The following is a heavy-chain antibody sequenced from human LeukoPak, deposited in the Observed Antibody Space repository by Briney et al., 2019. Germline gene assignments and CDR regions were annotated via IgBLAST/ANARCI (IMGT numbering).Heavy chain of an antibody. D-gene: IGHD3-22*01. J-gene: IGHJ4*02. CDR1: GYTLTELS. CDR2: FDPEDGET. Sequence: ASVKVSCRVSGYTLTELSMHWGRQALGKGLEWMGGFDPEDGETIYAQKFQGRVTMTEDTSTDTAYMELSSLRSEDTAVYYCATGLINYYDSSGYPYYFDYWGQGTLVTVSS. CDR3: ATGLINYYDSSGYPYYFDY. V-gene: IGHV1-24*01.